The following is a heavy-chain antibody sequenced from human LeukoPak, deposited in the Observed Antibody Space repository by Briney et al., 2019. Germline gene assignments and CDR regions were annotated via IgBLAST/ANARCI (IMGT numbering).Heavy chain of an antibody. D-gene: IGHD3-22*01. J-gene: IGHJ4*02. CDR1: GFTFSSYW. Sequence: GGSLRLSCAASGFTFSSYWMHWVRHAPGKGLVWVSRINSDGSSTSYADSVKGRFTISRDNAKNTLYLQMNSLRAEDTAVYYCARVEKYYYDSSGYYQPYYFDYWGQGTLVTVSS. V-gene: IGHV3-74*01. CDR2: INSDGSST. CDR3: ARVEKYYYDSSGYYQPYYFDY.